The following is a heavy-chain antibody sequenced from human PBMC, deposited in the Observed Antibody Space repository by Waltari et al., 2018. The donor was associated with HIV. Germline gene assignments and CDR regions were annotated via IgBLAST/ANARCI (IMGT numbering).Heavy chain of an antibody. J-gene: IGHJ6*02. D-gene: IGHD3-3*01. V-gene: IGHV3-9*01. CDR1: GITFDDYA. CDR2: ISWNSGDI. Sequence: EVQLVESGGGSVQPGRSLRLSCTASGITFDDYAIQWVRQPPGKGLEWVSGISWNSGDIAYADSVKGRFTISRDNTKNSLFLQMNSVRVEDTALYYCVKDGASTIFGVLNGMDVWGQGTTVTVSS. CDR3: VKDGASTIFGVLNGMDV.